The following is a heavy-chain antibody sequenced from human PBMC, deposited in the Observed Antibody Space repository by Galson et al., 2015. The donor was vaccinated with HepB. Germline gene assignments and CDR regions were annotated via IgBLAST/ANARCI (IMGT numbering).Heavy chain of an antibody. CDR3: AREYLLRYFDY. J-gene: IGHJ4*02. D-gene: IGHD2-15*01. CDR1: GFTVSSNY. V-gene: IGHV3-66*02. Sequence: SLRLSCAASGFTVSSNYMSWVRQAPGKGLEWVSVIYSGGSTYYADSVKGRFTISRDNSKNTLYLQMNSLRAEDTAVYYCAREYLLRYFDYWGQGTLVTVSS. CDR2: IYSGGST.